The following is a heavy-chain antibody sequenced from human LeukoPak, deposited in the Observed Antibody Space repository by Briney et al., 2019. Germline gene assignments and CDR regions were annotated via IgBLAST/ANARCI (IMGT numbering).Heavy chain of an antibody. CDR3: ARCITMVRGVPNARFDP. CDR1: GGSISSYY. D-gene: IGHD3-10*01. CDR2: IYYSGST. V-gene: IGHV4-59*12. Sequence: SETLSLTCTVSGGSISSYYWSWIRQPPGKGLEWIGYIYYSGSTYYNPSLKSRVTISVDTSKNQFSLKLSSVTAADTAVYYCARCITMVRGVPNARFDPWGQGTLVTVSS. J-gene: IGHJ5*02.